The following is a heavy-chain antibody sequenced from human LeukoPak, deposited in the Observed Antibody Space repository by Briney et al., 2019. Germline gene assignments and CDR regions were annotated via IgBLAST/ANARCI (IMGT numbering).Heavy chain of an antibody. CDR2: IYYSGST. D-gene: IGHD6-19*01. Sequence: PSETLSLTCTVSGGSISSYYWSWIRQPSGKGLEWIGYIYYSGSTNYNPSLKSRVTISVDTSKNQFSLKLSSVTAADTAVYYCARDSAYSSGWYDLAFDIWGQGTMVTVSS. CDR3: ARDSAYSSGWYDLAFDI. CDR1: GGSISSYY. V-gene: IGHV4-59*01. J-gene: IGHJ3*02.